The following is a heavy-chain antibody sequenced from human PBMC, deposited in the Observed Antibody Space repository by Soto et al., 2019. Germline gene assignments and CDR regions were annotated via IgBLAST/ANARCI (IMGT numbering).Heavy chain of an antibody. CDR3: ARFRIQLWETGGGYFVL. J-gene: IGHJ2*01. CDR2: IYYSGST. Sequence: SETLSLTCTVSGGSISSGDYYWSWIRQPPGKGLEWIGYIYYSGSTYYNPSLKSRVTISVDTSKNQFSLKLSSVTAADTAVFYWARFRIQLWETGGGYFVLGGRGPLV. V-gene: IGHV4-30-4*01. CDR1: GGSISSGDYY. D-gene: IGHD5-18*01.